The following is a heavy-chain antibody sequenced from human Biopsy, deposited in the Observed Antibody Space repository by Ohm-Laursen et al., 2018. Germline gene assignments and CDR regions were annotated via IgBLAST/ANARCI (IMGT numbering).Heavy chain of an antibody. J-gene: IGHJ5*02. CDR1: GGSISNNNYY. V-gene: IGHV4-39*01. Sequence: TLSLTCPVSGGSISNNNYYWGWIRQPPGKGLERIGSIFYSGSTHYKPSLKSRVNISVDTPKNQFSLKLSSVTAADTAVYYCARDYDTSGYYYVSWGQGTLVTVSS. CDR2: IFYSGST. D-gene: IGHD3-22*01. CDR3: ARDYDTSGYYYVS.